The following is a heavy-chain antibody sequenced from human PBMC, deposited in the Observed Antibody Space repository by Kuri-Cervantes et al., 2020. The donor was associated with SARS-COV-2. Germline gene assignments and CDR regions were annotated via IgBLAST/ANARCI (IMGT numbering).Heavy chain of an antibody. CDR2: INHIGST. J-gene: IGHJ4*02. CDR3: ARVTGVGVVVLAATTGETQPTVYYFDY. CDR1: GGSFRGYY. D-gene: IGHD2-15*01. V-gene: IGHV4-34*01. Sequence: SQIFSLTCAFYGGSFRGYYLSWIRQPPGKGLEWIGEINHIGSTNYNLSLKSRDTISVDTSKNQFSLQPSSVNAADTAVYHCARVTGVGVVVLAATTGETQPTVYYFDYWGQGTLVTVSS.